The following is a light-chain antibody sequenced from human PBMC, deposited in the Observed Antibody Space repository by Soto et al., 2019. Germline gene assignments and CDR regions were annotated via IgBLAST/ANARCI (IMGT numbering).Light chain of an antibody. CDR2: GAS. V-gene: IGKV3-15*01. Sequence: TLSCRASQSVSSHLAWYQQKPGQAPRLLIYGASTRATGIPVRFSGSGSGTEFTLTISSLESEDFTIYYCQQYNNWPLTFGQGTRLEIK. J-gene: IGKJ5*01. CDR3: QQYNNWPLT. CDR1: QSVSSH.